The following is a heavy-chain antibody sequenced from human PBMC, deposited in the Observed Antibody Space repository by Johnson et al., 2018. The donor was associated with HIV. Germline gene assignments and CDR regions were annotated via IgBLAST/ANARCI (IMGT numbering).Heavy chain of an antibody. Sequence: VQLVESGGGLVQPGRSLRLSCAASGFSIKDYAMHWVRQAPGKGLEWVSGITWNSGKIDYGGSVKGRFTISRDNAKNSLYLQMNSLRAEDTALYYCAKDCTIEYAFDIWGQGTMVTVSS. V-gene: IGHV3-9*01. J-gene: IGHJ3*02. CDR1: GFSIKDYA. D-gene: IGHD3-3*01. CDR2: ITWNSGKI. CDR3: AKDCTIEYAFDI.